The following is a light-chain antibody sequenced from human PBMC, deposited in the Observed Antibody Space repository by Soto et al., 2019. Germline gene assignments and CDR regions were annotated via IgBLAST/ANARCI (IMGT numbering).Light chain of an antibody. J-gene: IGKJ5*01. Sequence: DIHMTQSPSSLSASVGDRVTITCEARQDISNYLNWYQQKPGKATKLLXYXASNLETRVPSRFSGSGSGTEFTLTISSLQPEDFATYHCQQSYTTPVRITFGQGTRLEIK. CDR2: XAS. CDR1: QDISNY. V-gene: IGKV1-39*01. CDR3: QQSYTTPVRIT.